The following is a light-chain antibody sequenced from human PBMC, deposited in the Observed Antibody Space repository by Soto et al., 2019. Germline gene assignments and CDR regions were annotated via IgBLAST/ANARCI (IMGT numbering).Light chain of an antibody. Sequence: QSVLTQSPSVSGAPGQRVTISCTGSSSNTGAGYDVHWYQRFPGTAPKLLIYGNRNRPSGVPDRFSGSKSGTSASLAITALQAEDEADYYCQSYDSTQSLWVFGGGTQLTVL. CDR3: QSYDSTQSLWV. J-gene: IGLJ3*02. V-gene: IGLV1-40*01. CDR2: GNR. CDR1: SSNTGAGYD.